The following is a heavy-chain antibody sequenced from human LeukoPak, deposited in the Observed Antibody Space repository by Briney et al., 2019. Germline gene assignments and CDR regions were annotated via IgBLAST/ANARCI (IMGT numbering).Heavy chain of an antibody. CDR2: ISAYNGNT. J-gene: IGHJ4*02. CDR1: GYTFTNYG. D-gene: IGHD1-26*01. CDR3: ARDATRSGQWELLGY. Sequence: ASVKVSCKASGYTFTNYGTSWVRQAPGQGLEWMGWISAYNGNTNSAQKLQGRVTMTTDTSTSTAYMELRSLTSDDTAVYYRARDATRSGQWELLGYWGQGTLVTVSS. V-gene: IGHV1-18*01.